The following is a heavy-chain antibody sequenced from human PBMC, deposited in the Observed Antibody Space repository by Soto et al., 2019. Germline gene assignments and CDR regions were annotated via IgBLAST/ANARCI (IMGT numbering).Heavy chain of an antibody. CDR3: AKRLEISTSYFFDS. CDR1: GFTFGNYG. CDR2: VSGSGSST. D-gene: IGHD1-1*01. Sequence: EVQLLESGGGLVQPGGYLRLSCAASGFTFGNYGMVWVRQAPGKGLEWVSGVSGSGSSTYYTDSVKGRLTISRDNAETTMYLQMDSLRAEDTAIYYCAKRLEISTSYFFDSWGHGTLVTVSS. V-gene: IGHV3-23*01. J-gene: IGHJ4*01.